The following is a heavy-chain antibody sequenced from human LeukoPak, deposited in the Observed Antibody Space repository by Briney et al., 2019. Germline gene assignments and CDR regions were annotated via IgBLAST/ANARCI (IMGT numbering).Heavy chain of an antibody. V-gene: IGHV1-18*01. CDR3: ASDSSGSPDEDFDY. CDR2: ISPNNGDT. Sequence: EASVKVSCKALGYTFPTYGISWVRQAPGQGFEWMGWISPNNGDTNYAQKVQGRVTMTTDTSTSTAYMELSSLRSEDTAVYYCASDSSGSPDEDFDYWGQGTLVTVSS. J-gene: IGHJ4*02. CDR1: GYTFPTYG. D-gene: IGHD6-19*01.